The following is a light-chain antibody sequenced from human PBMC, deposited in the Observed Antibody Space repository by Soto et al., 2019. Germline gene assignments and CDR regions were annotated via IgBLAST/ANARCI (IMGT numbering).Light chain of an antibody. CDR1: QSVSSN. CDR2: GAS. V-gene: IGKV3-15*01. CDR3: LQYNNWPRT. J-gene: IGKJ1*01. Sequence: EIVMTQSPATLSVSPGERATLSCRASQSVSSNLAWYQQKPGQAPRLLIYGASTRATGIPARFSGSGSGTEFTLTISSLQSEDFAVYYCLQYNNWPRTFGQVTKADIK.